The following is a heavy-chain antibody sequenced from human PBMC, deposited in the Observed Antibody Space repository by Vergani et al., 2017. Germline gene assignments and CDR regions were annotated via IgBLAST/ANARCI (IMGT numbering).Heavy chain of an antibody. J-gene: IGHJ4*02. Sequence: QVQLQESGPGLVKPSETLSLTCTVSGGFLSSYFWTWIRQPPGKGLEWIGYLYYSGSTNYNPSLKSRVTISVDTSKNQFSLRLSSVTAADTAVYYCARGYAVTKFDYWGQGTLVSVSS. CDR3: ARGYAVTKFDY. CDR2: LYYSGST. CDR1: GGFLSSYF. D-gene: IGHD3-16*01. V-gene: IGHV4-59*01.